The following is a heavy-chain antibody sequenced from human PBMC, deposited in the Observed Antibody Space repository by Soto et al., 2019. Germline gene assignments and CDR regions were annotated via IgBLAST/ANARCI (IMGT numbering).Heavy chain of an antibody. CDR2: VKRKIDGETT. Sequence: EVQLVESGGGLVKPGGSLRLSCAASDFSISNAWMNWVRQAPGKGLEWVGRVKRKIDGETTDYAAPVKGRFTISRDDSNNMLYLQMNSVKADDTAVYYCTTGSVEGVWGQGTTVTVSS. J-gene: IGHJ6*02. D-gene: IGHD2-15*01. CDR3: TTGSVEGV. V-gene: IGHV3-15*07. CDR1: DFSISNAW.